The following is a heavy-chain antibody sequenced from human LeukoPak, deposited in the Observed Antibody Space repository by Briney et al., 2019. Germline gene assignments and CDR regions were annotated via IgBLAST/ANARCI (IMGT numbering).Heavy chain of an antibody. Sequence: SETLSLTCTVSGGSISSSSYYWGWIRQPPGKGLEWIGNINYGGSGSTYYNPSLKSRVAISVDTSRSQFSLKLNSVTAADTAVYYCARLPTGYPNWFDPWGQGTLVTVSS. J-gene: IGHJ5*02. D-gene: IGHD3-9*01. V-gene: IGHV4-39*01. CDR2: INYGGSGST. CDR1: GGSISSSSYY. CDR3: ARLPTGYPNWFDP.